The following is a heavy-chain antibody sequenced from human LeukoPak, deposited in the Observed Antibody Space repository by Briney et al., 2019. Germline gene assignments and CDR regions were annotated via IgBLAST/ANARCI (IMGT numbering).Heavy chain of an antibody. CDR2: INPSGGST. D-gene: IGHD3-3*01. CDR3: ARDRYYDFWSGYPPPTYFDY. Sequence: RASVKVSCKASGYTFTSYYMHWVRQAPGQGLEWMGIINPSGGSTSYAQKFQGRVTMTRDMSTSTVYMELSSLRSEDTAVYYCARDRYYDFWSGYPPPTYFDYWGQGTLDTVSS. CDR1: GYTFTSYY. V-gene: IGHV1-46*01. J-gene: IGHJ4*02.